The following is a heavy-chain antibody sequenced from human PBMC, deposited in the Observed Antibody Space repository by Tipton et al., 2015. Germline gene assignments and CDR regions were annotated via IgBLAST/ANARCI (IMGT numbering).Heavy chain of an antibody. CDR1: GGSISSSSYY. CDR3: ARGGGVQYYNGMDV. Sequence: TLSLTCTVSGGSISSSSYYWGWIRQPPGKGLEWIGYIYYSGSTNYNPSLKSRVTISVDTSKNQFSLKLRSVTAADTAVYYCARGGGVQYYNGMDVWGQGTTVTVSS. D-gene: IGHD1-26*01. V-gene: IGHV4-61*05. J-gene: IGHJ6*02. CDR2: IYYSGST.